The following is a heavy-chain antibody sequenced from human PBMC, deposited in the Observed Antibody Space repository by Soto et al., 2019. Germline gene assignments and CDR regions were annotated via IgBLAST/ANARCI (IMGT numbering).Heavy chain of an antibody. CDR3: ERVSGCYFLDY. Sequence: QVQLVQSGAEEKKPGASVKVSCKASGYTFTSYAMHWVRQAPGQRLEGMGWINAGNGNTEYSQKFQGRVTITRDTSASTVYMGLISMRSEDTAVYYCERVSGCYFLDYWGQGPLVTVSS. CDR1: GYTFTSYA. V-gene: IGHV1-3*05. J-gene: IGHJ4*02. D-gene: IGHD6-19*01. CDR2: INAGNGNT.